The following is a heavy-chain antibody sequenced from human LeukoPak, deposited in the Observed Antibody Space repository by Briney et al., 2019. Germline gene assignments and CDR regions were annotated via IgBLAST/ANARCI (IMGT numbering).Heavy chain of an antibody. V-gene: IGHV3-48*03. CDR3: ARGETAGIGYYFDY. Sequence: GGSLRLSCAASGFTFSSYEMNWVRQAPGKGLEWVSYISSSGSTIYYADSVKGRFTISRDNSKNTLYLQMNSLRAEDTAVYYCARGETAGIGYYFDYWGQGTLVTVSS. D-gene: IGHD6-13*01. J-gene: IGHJ4*02. CDR2: ISSSGSTI. CDR1: GFTFSSYE.